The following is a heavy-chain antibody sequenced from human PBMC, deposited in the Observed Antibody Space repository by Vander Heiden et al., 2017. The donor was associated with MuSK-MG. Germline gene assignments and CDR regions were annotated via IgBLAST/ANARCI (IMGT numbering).Heavy chain of an antibody. CDR3: AKYSAKRVDWFDP. V-gene: IGHV5-51*03. D-gene: IGHD2-15*01. CDR1: GYTFTTSW. CDR2: INPADSDT. J-gene: IGHJ5*02. Sequence: EVQLVQSGAEVNKPGESLMISCKGSGYTFTTSWTGWVRQMPGKGLEWMGLINPADSDTRYSPSFQGQVTISADRSISTIYLQWNSLKASDTAMYYCAKYSAKRVDWFDPWGQGTLVTVSS.